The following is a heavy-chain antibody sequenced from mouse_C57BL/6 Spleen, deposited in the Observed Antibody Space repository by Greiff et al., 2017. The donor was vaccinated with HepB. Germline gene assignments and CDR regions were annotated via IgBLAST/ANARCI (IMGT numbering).Heavy chain of an antibody. Sequence: QVQLKQSGAELVRPGSSVKLSCKASGYTFTSYWMHWVKQRPIQGLEWIGNIDPSDSETHYNQKFKDKATLTVDKSSSTAYMQLSSLTSEDSAVYYCAREDGKYYAMDYWGQGTSVTVSS. CDR3: AREDGKYYAMDY. J-gene: IGHJ4*01. D-gene: IGHD1-1*01. V-gene: IGHV1-52*01. CDR1: GYTFTSYW. CDR2: IDPSDSET.